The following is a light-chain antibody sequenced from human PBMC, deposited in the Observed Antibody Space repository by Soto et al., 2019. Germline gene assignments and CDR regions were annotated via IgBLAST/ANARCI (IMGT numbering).Light chain of an antibody. Sequence: EIGLTQSPGTLSLSPGERATLSCRASQSVTNSKIAWYQQKPGQAPRLLMYGVSSRVSGTPERFSGSGSGSDFTLTISRLEPEDFAVYYCQHYGSSPPFPFGPGTTVDIK. CDR3: QHYGSSPPFP. V-gene: IGKV3-20*01. CDR1: QSVTNSK. J-gene: IGKJ3*01. CDR2: GVS.